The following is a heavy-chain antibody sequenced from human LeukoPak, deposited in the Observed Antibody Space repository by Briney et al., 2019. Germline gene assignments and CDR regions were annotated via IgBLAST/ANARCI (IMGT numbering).Heavy chain of an antibody. CDR2: TYSGGST. J-gene: IGHJ4*02. V-gene: IGHV3-66*01. Sequence: GGSLRLSCAASGFTFSRYWMSWVRQAPGKGLEWVSVTYSGGSTYYADSVKGRCTISRDNSKNTLYLQMNSLRGEDTAVYYCASGIRAFDNWGQGTLVTVSA. D-gene: IGHD1-26*01. CDR3: ASGIRAFDN. CDR1: GFTFSRYW.